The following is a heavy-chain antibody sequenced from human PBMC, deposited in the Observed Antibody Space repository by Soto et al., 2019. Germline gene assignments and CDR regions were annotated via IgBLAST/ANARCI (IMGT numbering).Heavy chain of an antibody. V-gene: IGHV1-58*01. Sequence: SVKVSCKASGFTFTSSAVQWVRQARGQRLEWIGWIVVGSGNTNYAQKFQERVTITRDMSTSTAYMELSSLRSEDTAVYYCAITRHGGQILTGSNVFDIWGKGTMVTVS. J-gene: IGHJ3*02. D-gene: IGHD3-9*01. CDR2: IVVGSGNT. CDR3: AITRHGGQILTGSNVFDI. CDR1: GFTFTSSA.